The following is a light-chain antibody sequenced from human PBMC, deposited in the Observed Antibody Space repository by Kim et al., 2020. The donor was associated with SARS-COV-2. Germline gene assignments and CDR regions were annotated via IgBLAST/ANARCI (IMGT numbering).Light chain of an antibody. V-gene: IGKV3-20*01. J-gene: IGKJ3*01. CDR2: GAS. CDR3: QQNGSSPRT. Sequence: EIVLTQSPGTLSLSPGERATLSCRASQSVSSSYLAWYQQKPGQAPRLLIYGASNRATGIPDRFSGSGSGTDFTLTISRLEPEDFAVYYCQQNGSSPRTFGPGTKVDIK. CDR1: QSVSSSY.